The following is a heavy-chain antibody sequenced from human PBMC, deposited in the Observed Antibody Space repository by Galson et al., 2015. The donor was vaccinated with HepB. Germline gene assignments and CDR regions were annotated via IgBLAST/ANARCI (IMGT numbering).Heavy chain of an antibody. Sequence: SVKVSCKASGYTFTSYGISWVRQAPGQGLEWMGWISAYNGNTNYAQKLQGRVTMTTDTSTSTAYMELRSLRSDDTAVYYCARDWERSGSGYYPGWFDPWGQGTLVTVSS. CDR2: ISAYNGNT. CDR3: ARDWERSGSGYYPGWFDP. CDR1: GYTFTSYG. D-gene: IGHD3-22*01. J-gene: IGHJ5*02. V-gene: IGHV1-18*04.